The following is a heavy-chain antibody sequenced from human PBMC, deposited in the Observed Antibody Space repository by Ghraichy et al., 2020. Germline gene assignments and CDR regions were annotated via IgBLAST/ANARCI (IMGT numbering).Heavy chain of an antibody. V-gene: IGHV1-69*06. Sequence: SVKVSCKASGGTFSSYAISWVRQAPGQGLEWMGGIIPIFGTANYAQKFQGRVTITADKSTSTAYMELSSLRSEDTAVYYCAAGPYSGYDVGYYYYGMDVWGQGTTVTVSS. CDR2: IIPIFGTA. J-gene: IGHJ6*02. CDR3: AAGPYSGYDVGYYYYGMDV. D-gene: IGHD5-12*01. CDR1: GGTFSSYA.